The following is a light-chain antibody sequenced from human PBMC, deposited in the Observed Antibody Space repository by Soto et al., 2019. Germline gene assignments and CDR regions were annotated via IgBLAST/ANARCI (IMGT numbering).Light chain of an antibody. CDR1: QSVSSSY. J-gene: IGKJ3*01. V-gene: IGKV3-20*01. CDR3: QQYGTSTLFT. CDR2: GAS. Sequence: EIVLTQSPGTLSLSPGERATLSCMASQSVSSSYLAWYQQKPGQAPRLLIYGASSRATGIPDRFSGSGSGTDFTLTISRLEPEDFAVYYCQQYGTSTLFTFGPGTKVDIK.